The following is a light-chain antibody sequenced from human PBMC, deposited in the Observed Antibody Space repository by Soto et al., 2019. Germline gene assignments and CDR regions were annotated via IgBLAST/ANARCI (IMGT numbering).Light chain of an antibody. CDR2: DAS. Sequence: DIKMTQSTSTVSAYVGDSVTIPCRASQSVSGWLAWYQQKPGEAPKLLIYDASALPRGVPSRFSGSGSGTKFTLTIASLQPDDFATYYCQQYETFSGTFGPGTKVDIK. J-gene: IGKJ1*01. CDR1: QSVSGW. V-gene: IGKV1-5*01. CDR3: QQYETFSGT.